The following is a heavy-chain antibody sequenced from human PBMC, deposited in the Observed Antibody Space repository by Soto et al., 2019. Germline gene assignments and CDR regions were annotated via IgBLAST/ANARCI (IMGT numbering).Heavy chain of an antibody. CDR2: IIPIFGTA. CDR1: GGTFSSYA. D-gene: IGHD3-3*01. CDR3: ARTEFWSGYYGYYYYGMDV. V-gene: IGHV1-69*01. Sequence: QVQLVQSGAEVKKPGSSVKVSCKASGGTFSSYAISWVRQAPGQGLEWMGGIIPIFGTANYAQKFQGRVTMTADESEITAYMELSRLRSEDTAVYYCARTEFWSGYYGYYYYGMDVWGQGTTVTVSS. J-gene: IGHJ6*02.